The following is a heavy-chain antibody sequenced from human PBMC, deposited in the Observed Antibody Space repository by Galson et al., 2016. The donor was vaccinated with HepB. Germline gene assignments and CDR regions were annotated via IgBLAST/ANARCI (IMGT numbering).Heavy chain of an antibody. J-gene: IGHJ4*02. V-gene: IGHV4-38-2*02. CDR2: IARSGNI. Sequence: ETLSLTCTVSGYSISSDYFWGWIRQPPVKGLEWIGTIARSGNIHYNPSLKSRVTMSVDTSKNQFSLKLSSVTAADTAVYFCARDRSSGSGSFGYWGQGTLVTVSS. CDR1: GYSISSDYF. D-gene: IGHD3-10*01. CDR3: ARDRSSGSGSFGY.